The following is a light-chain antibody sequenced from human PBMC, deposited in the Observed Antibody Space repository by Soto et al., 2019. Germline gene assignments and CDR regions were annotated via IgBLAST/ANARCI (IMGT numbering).Light chain of an antibody. CDR1: DNIVHR. CDR3: QHYYSFSRT. J-gene: IGKJ1*01. CDR2: KAA. Sequence: DIQMTQSPSTLSASVGDRVAITCRASDNIVHRVAWYQQKPGKAPKLLIYKAANLADEVPSRFAGSGSRTDFTPTIPRLQAGDFESCNCQHYYSFSRTYGQGTKVDIK. V-gene: IGKV1-5*03.